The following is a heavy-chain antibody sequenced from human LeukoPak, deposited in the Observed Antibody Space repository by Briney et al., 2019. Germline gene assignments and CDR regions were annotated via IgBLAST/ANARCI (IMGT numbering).Heavy chain of an antibody. J-gene: IGHJ6*03. CDR1: GFTFSSYE. Sequence: GGSLRLSCAASGFTFSSYEMNWVRQAPGKGLEWVSYISSSGSTIYYADSVKGRFTISRDNAKNSLYLQMNSLRAEDTAVYYCASAMVRGVYYYYYYMDVWGKGTTVTISS. V-gene: IGHV3-48*03. CDR2: ISSSGSTI. CDR3: ASAMVRGVYYYYYYMDV. D-gene: IGHD3-10*01.